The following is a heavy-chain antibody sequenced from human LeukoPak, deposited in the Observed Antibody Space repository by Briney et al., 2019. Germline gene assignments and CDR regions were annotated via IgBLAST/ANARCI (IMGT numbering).Heavy chain of an antibody. V-gene: IGHV1-24*01. D-gene: IGHD5-24*01. CDR2: FDPEDGET. CDR1: GYTLTELS. CDR3: ATDGRDGYNYRFDY. Sequence: ASVKVSCKVSGYTLTELSMHWVRRAPGKGLEWMGGFDPEDGETIYAQKFQGRVTMTEDTSTDTAYVELSSLRSEDTAVYYCATDGRDGYNYRFDYWGQGTLVTVSS. J-gene: IGHJ4*02.